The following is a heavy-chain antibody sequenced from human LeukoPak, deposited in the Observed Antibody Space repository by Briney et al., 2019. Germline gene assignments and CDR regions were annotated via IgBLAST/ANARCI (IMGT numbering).Heavy chain of an antibody. D-gene: IGHD1-1*01. CDR2: INNSGDDK. V-gene: IGHV3-21*01. CDR3: ARELDRIQDLDS. J-gene: IGHJ4*02. CDR1: GFTFSRNA. Sequence: GGSLRLSCAVSGFTFSRNAMNWVRQAPGKGLEWLSSINNSGDDKYHADSVQGRFTISRDNAKNSLYLQMNSLRAEDTAVYYCARELDRIQDLDSWGQGTQVTVSS.